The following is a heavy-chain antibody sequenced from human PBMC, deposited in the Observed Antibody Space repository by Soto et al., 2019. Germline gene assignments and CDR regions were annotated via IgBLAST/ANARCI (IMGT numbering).Heavy chain of an antibody. Sequence: GASVKVSCKASGYTFTSYGISWIRQAPGQGLEWMGWISAYNGNTNYGQKLQGRVTMTTDTSTSTAYMELRSLRSDDTAVYYCARAVALGRGIFGDFDYWGQGTLVTVSS. CDR1: GYTFTSYG. V-gene: IGHV1-18*01. CDR2: ISAYNGNT. D-gene: IGHD3-10*01. CDR3: ARAVALGRGIFGDFDY. J-gene: IGHJ4*02.